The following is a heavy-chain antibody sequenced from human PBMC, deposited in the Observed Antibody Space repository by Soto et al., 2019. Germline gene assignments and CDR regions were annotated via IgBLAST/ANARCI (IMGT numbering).Heavy chain of an antibody. Sequence: VESLKISCKGSGYSFTSYWIGWVRQMPGKGLEWMGIIYVDDSETRYSPSFQGQVTISADKSISTAYLQWNSLKASDTAMYYCARGDRGEYWGQGTLVTVSS. CDR1: GYSFTSYW. CDR2: IYVDDSET. CDR3: ARGDRGEY. V-gene: IGHV5-51*01. D-gene: IGHD2-21*02. J-gene: IGHJ4*02.